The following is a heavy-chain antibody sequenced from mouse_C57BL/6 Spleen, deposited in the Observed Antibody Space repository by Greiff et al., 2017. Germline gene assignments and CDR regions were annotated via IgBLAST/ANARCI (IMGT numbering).Heavy chain of an antibody. CDR1: GFTFTDYY. D-gene: IGHD1-1*01. CDR2: IRNKANGYTT. V-gene: IGHV7-3*01. J-gene: IGHJ3*01. Sequence: EVQLVESGGGLVQPGGSLSLSCAASGFTFTDYYMSWVRQPPGKALEWLGFIRNKANGYTTAYSASVKGRFTISRDNSQSILYLQMNALRAEDSATYYCARYRDDGSPWFAYWGQGTLVTVSA. CDR3: ARYRDDGSPWFAY.